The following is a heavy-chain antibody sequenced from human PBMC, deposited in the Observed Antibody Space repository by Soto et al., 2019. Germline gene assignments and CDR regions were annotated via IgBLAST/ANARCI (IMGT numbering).Heavy chain of an antibody. CDR3: ARTYSSSWSPLEY. CDR1: GGSFSGYY. V-gene: IGHV4-34*01. Sequence: QVQLQQWGAGLLKPSETLSLTCAVYGGSFSGYYWSWIRQPPGKGLEWIGEINHSGGTNYNPSLKSRITISVDTSKNQFSLKLTSVPAADTAVYYCARTYSSSWSPLEYWGQGTLVTVSS. D-gene: IGHD6-13*01. CDR2: INHSGGT. J-gene: IGHJ4*02.